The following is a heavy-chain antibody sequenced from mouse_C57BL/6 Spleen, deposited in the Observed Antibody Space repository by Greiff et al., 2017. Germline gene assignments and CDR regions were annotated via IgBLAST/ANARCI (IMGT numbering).Heavy chain of an antibody. V-gene: IGHV1-15*01. CDR2: IDPETGGT. CDR1: GYTFTDYE. CDR3: TRVCYSNYEYYAMDY. Sequence: VQLQQSGAELVRPGASVTLSCKASGYTFTDYEMHWVKQTPVHGLEWIGAIDPETGGTAYNQKFKGKAILTADTSSSTAYMELRSLTSEDSAVYYCTRVCYSNYEYYAMDYWGQGTSVTVSS. D-gene: IGHD2-5*01. J-gene: IGHJ4*01.